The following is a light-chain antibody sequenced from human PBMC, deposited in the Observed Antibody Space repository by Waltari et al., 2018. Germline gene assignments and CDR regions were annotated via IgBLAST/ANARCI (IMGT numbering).Light chain of an antibody. CDR3: QQYYRTPRT. Sequence: DIVMTQSPDSLAVSLGERATINCKSSQSVLYSSKNKNYLAWYQQKPGQPPKLLIYWASTRESGVPDRFSGSGSGTDFTLTISSLQAEDVAVYYCQQYYRTPRTFGQGTKVEIK. V-gene: IGKV4-1*01. CDR2: WAS. J-gene: IGKJ1*01. CDR1: QSVLYSSKNKNY.